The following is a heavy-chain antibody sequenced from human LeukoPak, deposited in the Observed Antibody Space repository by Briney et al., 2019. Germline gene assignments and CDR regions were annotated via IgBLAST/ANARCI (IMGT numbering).Heavy chain of an antibody. D-gene: IGHD3-22*01. V-gene: IGHV4-38-2*02. Sequence: SETLSLTCTVSGYSISSGYYWGWIRQPPGKGLEWIGSIYHSGSTYYNPSLKSRVTISVDTSKNQFSLKLSSVTAADTAVYYCARVYYDSQGWFDPWGQGTLVTVSS. J-gene: IGHJ5*02. CDR1: GYSISSGYY. CDR2: IYHSGST. CDR3: ARVYYDSQGWFDP.